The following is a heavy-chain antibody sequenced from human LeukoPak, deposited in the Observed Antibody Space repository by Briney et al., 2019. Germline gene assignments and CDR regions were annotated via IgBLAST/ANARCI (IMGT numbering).Heavy chain of an antibody. CDR2: ISDNGVST. V-gene: IGHV3-23*01. Sequence: PGGSLRLSCAASGITVSSYAMSWVRQAPGKGPEWVSSISDNGVSTYYADSVKGRFTISRDNFKNTLYLQMNSLRAEDTAVYYCTNPGGGWYGWFDPWGQGTLVTVSS. J-gene: IGHJ5*02. CDR1: GITVSSYA. D-gene: IGHD2-15*01. CDR3: TNPGGGWYGWFDP.